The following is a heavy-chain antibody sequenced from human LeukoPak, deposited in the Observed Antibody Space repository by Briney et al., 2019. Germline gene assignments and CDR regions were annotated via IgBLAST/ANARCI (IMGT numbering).Heavy chain of an antibody. CDR2: IRQDGGEK. D-gene: IGHD6-13*01. V-gene: IGHV3-7*01. CDR3: ARDGTAAGLYFDL. Sequence: GGSLRLSCAASGFTFSDYWMNWVRQAPGKGLEWVASIRQDGGEKSYVDSVKGRLTISRDNTKHSLYLQMSSLRAEDTRVYYCARDGTAAGLYFDLWGQGTLVTVSS. J-gene: IGHJ4*02. CDR1: GFTFSDYW.